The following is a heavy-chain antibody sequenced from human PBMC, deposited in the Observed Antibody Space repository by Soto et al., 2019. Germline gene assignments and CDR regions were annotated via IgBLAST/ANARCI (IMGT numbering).Heavy chain of an antibody. CDR2: INHSGST. Sequence: PSETPSLTCAVYGGSFSGYYWSWIRQPPGKGLEWIGEINHSGSTNYNPSLKSRVTISVDTSKNQFSLKLSSVTAADTAVYYCARNDWWGGSSWYYYYYGMDVWGQGTTVTVSS. D-gene: IGHD6-13*01. V-gene: IGHV4-34*01. CDR1: GGSFSGYY. CDR3: ARNDWWGGSSWYYYYYGMDV. J-gene: IGHJ6*02.